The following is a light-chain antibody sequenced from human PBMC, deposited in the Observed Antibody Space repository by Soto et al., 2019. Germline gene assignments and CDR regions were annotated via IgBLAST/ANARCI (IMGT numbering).Light chain of an antibody. V-gene: IGLV2-14*01. Sequence: QSALTQPASVSGSPGQSITISCTGTSSDIGGYNYVCWYQQHPGKAPKLMIYEVSNRPSGVSNRSSGSKSGNTASLTISGLQAADEADYYCSSYTSSITYVFGTGTKVTVL. CDR2: EVS. J-gene: IGLJ1*01. CDR3: SSYTSSITYV. CDR1: SSDIGGYNY.